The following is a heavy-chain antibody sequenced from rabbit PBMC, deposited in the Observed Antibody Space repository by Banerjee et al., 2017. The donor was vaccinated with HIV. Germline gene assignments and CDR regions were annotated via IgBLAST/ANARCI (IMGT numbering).Heavy chain of an antibody. J-gene: IGHJ4*01. CDR3: ARSWWL. V-gene: IGHV1S40*01. D-gene: IGHD4-2*01. CDR2: INTSSGNT. Sequence: WVRQAPGKGLEWIACINTSSGNTVYASWAKGRSTVSKTSSTTVTLQMTSLTAADTATYFCARSWWLWGPGTLVTVS.